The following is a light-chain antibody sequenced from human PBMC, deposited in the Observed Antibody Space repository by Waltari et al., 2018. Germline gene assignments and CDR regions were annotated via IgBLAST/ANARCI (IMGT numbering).Light chain of an antibody. V-gene: IGLV3-21*04. CDR1: NIGGKS. CDR2: YNT. J-gene: IGLJ2*01. Sequence: SYVLTQPPSMSVAPGQTARITCGGSNIGGKSVQWYQQKPGQAPVLVMHYNTDRPSGIPGRFSGSNSGNTATLTINRVEAGDEADYYCQVWGDDSGPYVIFGGGTKLTGL. CDR3: QVWGDDSGPYVI.